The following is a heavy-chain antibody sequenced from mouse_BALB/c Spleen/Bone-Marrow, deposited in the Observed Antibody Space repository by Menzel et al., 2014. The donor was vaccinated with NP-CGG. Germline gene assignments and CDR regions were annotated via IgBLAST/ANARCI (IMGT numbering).Heavy chain of an antibody. J-gene: IGHJ2*01. D-gene: IGHD1-1*01. CDR3: ARDDYGRGY. CDR2: IRNKPNGYTA. CDR1: GFTFTDYY. Sequence: EVKLMESGGGLVQPGGSLRLSCATSGFTFTDYYMSWVRQPPGKALEWLGFIRNKPNGYTAEYSASVMGRFTISRDNSQSILYLQMNTLRAEDSATYYCARDDYGRGYWGQGTTLTVSS. V-gene: IGHV7-3*02.